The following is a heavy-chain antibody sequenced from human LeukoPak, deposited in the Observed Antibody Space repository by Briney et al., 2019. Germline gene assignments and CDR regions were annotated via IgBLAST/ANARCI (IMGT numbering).Heavy chain of an antibody. D-gene: IGHD3-10*01. CDR2: ISYDGSNK. CDR1: GFTFSSYG. J-gene: IGHJ4*02. CDR3: AKDKGIDY. Sequence: PGRSLRLSCAASGFTFSSYGMHWVRQAPGKGLEWVAVISYDGSNKYYADSVKGRFTISRDNSKKTLYLQMNSLRADDTAVYYCAKDKGIDYWGQGTLVTVSS. V-gene: IGHV3-30*18.